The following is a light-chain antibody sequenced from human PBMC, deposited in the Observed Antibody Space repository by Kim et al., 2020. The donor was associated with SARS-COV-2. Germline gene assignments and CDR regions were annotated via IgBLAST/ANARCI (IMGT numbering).Light chain of an antibody. CDR2: DAS. CDR3: QQGYST. V-gene: IGKV1-33*01. J-gene: IGKJ2*01. Sequence: DIQMTQSPSSLSASVGDRVTITCQASQDISNYLNWYQQKPGKAPKLLIYDASNLETGVPSRFSGSGSGTDFTFTISTLQPEDFGTYYCQQGYSTFGQGTKLEI. CDR1: QDISNY.